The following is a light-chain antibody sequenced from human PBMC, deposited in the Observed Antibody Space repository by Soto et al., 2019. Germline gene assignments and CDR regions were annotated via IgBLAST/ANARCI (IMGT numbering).Light chain of an antibody. V-gene: IGKV3-20*01. CDR2: GAS. CDR3: QQYGSSPPYT. Sequence: EIVLTQSPGTLSLSQGERATLSCRASQSVSSSYLAWYQKKPGQAPRLLIYGASIMATGIPDRFRGSGSGTDFTLTISRLEPEDFAVYYCQQYGSSPPYTFGPGTKLEIK. CDR1: QSVSSSY. J-gene: IGKJ2*01.